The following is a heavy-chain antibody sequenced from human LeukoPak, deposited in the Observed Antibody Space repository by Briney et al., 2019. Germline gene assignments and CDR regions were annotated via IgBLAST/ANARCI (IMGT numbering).Heavy chain of an antibody. CDR1: GGTFSSYA. J-gene: IGHJ6*03. Sequence: ASVKVSCKASGGTFSSYAISWVRQAPGQGLEWMGGIIPIFGTANYAQKFQGRVTITMDESSTTTYMEVSSLTSEDTAVYYCARVKLGRPYGSTGDFYNMDVWGKGTTVTVSS. D-gene: IGHD3-10*01. CDR3: ARVKLGRPYGSTGDFYNMDV. CDR2: IIPIFGTA. V-gene: IGHV1-69*05.